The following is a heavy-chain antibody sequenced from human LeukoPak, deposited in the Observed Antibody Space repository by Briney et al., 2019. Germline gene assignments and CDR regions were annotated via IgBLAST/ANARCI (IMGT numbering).Heavy chain of an antibody. CDR3: AELGITMIGGV. CDR2: ISRSSTYV. D-gene: IGHD3-10*02. CDR1: GFTFSSYT. J-gene: IGHJ6*04. Sequence: GGSLRLSCAASGFTFSSYTINWIRQAPGKGLEWVSSISRSSTYVKYADSIEGRFAISRDDAKKSLFLQMNSLRAEDTAVYYCAELGITMIGGVWGKGTTVTISS. V-gene: IGHV3-21*01.